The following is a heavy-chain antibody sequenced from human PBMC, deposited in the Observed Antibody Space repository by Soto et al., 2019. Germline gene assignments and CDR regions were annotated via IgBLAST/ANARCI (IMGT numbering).Heavy chain of an antibody. J-gene: IGHJ4*02. Sequence: EVVLMESGGGMVQPGGSLRLSCAASGFSFMNYAMNWFRQAPGKGLEWVSAISNSFSDGNTHYADSVKGRFTISRDNDKNTVFLEMSRLRADATAVYYCAKVFSPEGGNYFEYWGQGTLVCVSA. CDR3: AKVFSPEGGNYFEY. CDR2: ISNSFSDGNT. V-gene: IGHV3-23*01. CDR1: GFSFMNYA.